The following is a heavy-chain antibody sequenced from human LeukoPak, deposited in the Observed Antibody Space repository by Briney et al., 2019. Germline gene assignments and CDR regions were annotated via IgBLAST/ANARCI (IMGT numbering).Heavy chain of an antibody. CDR1: GGSISSYY. Sequence: SETLSLTCTVSGGSISSYYWSWIRQPPGKGLEWIGYIYYSGSTNYNPSLKSRVTISVDTSKNQFSLKLSSVTAADTAVYYCARGVDYWGQGALVTVSS. D-gene: IGHD3-10*01. V-gene: IGHV4-59*08. J-gene: IGHJ4*02. CDR3: ARGVDY. CDR2: IYYSGST.